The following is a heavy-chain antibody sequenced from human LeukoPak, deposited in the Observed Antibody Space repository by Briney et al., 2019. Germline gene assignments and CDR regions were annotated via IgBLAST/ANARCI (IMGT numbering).Heavy chain of an antibody. V-gene: IGHV3-53*01. CDR3: ARAGDSSSWSHYFDY. CDR2: IYSGGST. J-gene: IGHJ4*02. D-gene: IGHD6-13*01. Sequence: PGGSLRLSCAASGFTFSSYAMSWVRQAPGKGLEWVSVIYSGGSTYYADSVKGRFTISRDNSKNTLYLQMNSLRAEDTAVYYCARAGDSSSWSHYFDYWGQGTLVTVSS. CDR1: GFTFSSYA.